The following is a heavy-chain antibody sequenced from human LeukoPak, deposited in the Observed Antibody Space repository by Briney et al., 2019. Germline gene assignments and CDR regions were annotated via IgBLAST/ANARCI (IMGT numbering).Heavy chain of an antibody. CDR1: GFTFTDHY. D-gene: IGHD2/OR15-2a*01. Sequence: ASMKVSCKSSGFTFTDHYIHWVRQGPGQGLEWMGYIGPHSTFTSSPQEFQGRVTMTRDASMSTAYMELTRLTSDDTAVYYCVREGEGPLSKDYDYWGQGTLVTVSS. J-gene: IGHJ4*02. CDR3: VREGEGPLSKDYDY. V-gene: IGHV1-2*02. CDR2: IGPHSTFT.